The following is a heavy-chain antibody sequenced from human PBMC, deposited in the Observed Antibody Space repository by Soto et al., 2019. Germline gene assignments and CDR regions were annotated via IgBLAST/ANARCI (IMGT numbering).Heavy chain of an antibody. Sequence: EVQLVESGGGLVQPGGSLRLSCAASGFTVSSNYMSWVRQAPGKGLEWVSVIYSGGSTYSADALKGRFTISSDNSKNTLYLQMNRLRAEDTAVYYCARLKVVDTIIFDYWCQGTLVTVSS. V-gene: IGHV3-66*01. J-gene: IGHJ4*02. D-gene: IGHD5-12*01. CDR2: IYSGGST. CDR3: ARLKVVDTIIFDY. CDR1: GFTVSSNY.